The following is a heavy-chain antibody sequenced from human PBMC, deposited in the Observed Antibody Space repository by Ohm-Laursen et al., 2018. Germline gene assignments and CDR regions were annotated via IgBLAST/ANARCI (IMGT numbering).Heavy chain of an antibody. D-gene: IGHD3-22*01. CDR3: ARGDDREFDY. V-gene: IGHV3-53*01. J-gene: IGHJ4*02. CDR1: GLTVSSNY. Sequence: SLRLSCTASGLTVSSNYMSWVRQAPGKGLEWVSVIYNGGSTYYADSVKGRFTISRGNSKNTLYLQMNSLRAEDTAVYYCARGDDREFDYWGQGALVTVSS. CDR2: IYNGGST.